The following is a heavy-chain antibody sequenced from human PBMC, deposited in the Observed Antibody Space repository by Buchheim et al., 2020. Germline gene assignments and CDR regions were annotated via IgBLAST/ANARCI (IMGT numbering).Heavy chain of an antibody. V-gene: IGHV3-23*05. D-gene: IGHD3-10*01. Sequence: EVQLLESGGGLVQPGESLRLSCAASGFTFSTYAMSWVRQAPGKGLEWVSTIHNDGATSYYADSVKGRFTISRDSSKNTLYLQMNSLRADDTAVYYCAKFKGATSGTYSFDYWGRGTL. CDR2: IHNDGATS. CDR3: AKFKGATSGTYSFDY. J-gene: IGHJ4*02. CDR1: GFTFSTYA.